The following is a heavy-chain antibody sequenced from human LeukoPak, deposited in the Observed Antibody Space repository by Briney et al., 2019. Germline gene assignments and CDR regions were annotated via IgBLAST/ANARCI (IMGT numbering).Heavy chain of an antibody. D-gene: IGHD3-10*01. CDR2: VSPDGSVE. CDR3: ARASITSTYYHYYMDV. Sequence: GGSLRLSCAASGFTFSSFPMHWVRQAPGKGLEWVIVVSPDGSVENYADSVKGRFTISRDNSKNTVYLQMNSLRTEDTAVYYCARASITSTYYHYYMDVWGKGTTVTVSS. CDR1: GFTFSSFP. J-gene: IGHJ6*03. V-gene: IGHV3-30*01.